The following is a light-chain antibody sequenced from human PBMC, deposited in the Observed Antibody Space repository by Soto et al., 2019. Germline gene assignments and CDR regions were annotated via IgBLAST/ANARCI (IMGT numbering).Light chain of an antibody. J-gene: IGLJ2*01. V-gene: IGLV2-8*01. Sequence: QSALTQPPSASGSPGQSVTISCTGTSSDVGGYNYVSWYQHHPDKAPKLIIYEVYKRPSGVPDRFSGSKSGNPASLTVSGLQAEDEAEYYCSSYAASDSFVVFGGGTK. CDR3: SSYAASDSFVV. CDR2: EVY. CDR1: SSDVGGYNY.